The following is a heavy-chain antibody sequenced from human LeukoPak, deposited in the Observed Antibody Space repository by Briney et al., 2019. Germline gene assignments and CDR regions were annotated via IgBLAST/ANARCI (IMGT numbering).Heavy chain of an antibody. J-gene: IGHJ6*03. D-gene: IGHD2-2*01. CDR1: RYTFTSYD. V-gene: IGHV1-8*01. Sequence: ASVKVSCKASRYTFTSYDINWVRQATGQGLEWMGWMNPNSGNTGYAQKFQGRVTITTDESTSTAYMELNSLRSDDTAVYYCARDAGYSIVVVPAAMHYYYMDVWGKGTTVTVSS. CDR2: MNPNSGNT. CDR3: ARDAGYSIVVVPAAMHYYYMDV.